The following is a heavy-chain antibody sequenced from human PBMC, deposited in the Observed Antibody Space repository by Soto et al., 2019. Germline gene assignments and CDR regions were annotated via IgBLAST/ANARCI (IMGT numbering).Heavy chain of an antibody. D-gene: IGHD1-20*01. J-gene: IGHJ1*01. CDR1: GFTFSSYS. Sequence: GGSLRLSCAASGFTFSSYSMNWVRQAPGKGLEWFSSISSSSYYIYYADSVKGRFTISRDNAKNSLYLQMNSLRAEDTAVYYCASEDGYYWQHWGQGTLVTVS. V-gene: IGHV3-21*01. CDR3: ASEDGYYWQH. CDR2: ISSSSYYI.